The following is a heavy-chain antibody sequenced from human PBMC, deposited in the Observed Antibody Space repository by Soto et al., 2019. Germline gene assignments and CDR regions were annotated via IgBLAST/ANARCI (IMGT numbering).Heavy chain of an antibody. Sequence: QVQLQESGPGLVKPSQTLSLTCTVSGGSISSGGYYWSWIRQHPGKGLEWIGYIYYSGSTYYNPSRKSRVTISVETSKNQFSLKLSSVTAADTAVYYCARGRGIAVAGTGKRDYWGQGTLVTVSS. CDR2: IYYSGST. D-gene: IGHD6-19*01. J-gene: IGHJ4*02. CDR3: ARGRGIAVAGTGKRDY. CDR1: GGSISSGGYY. V-gene: IGHV4-31*03.